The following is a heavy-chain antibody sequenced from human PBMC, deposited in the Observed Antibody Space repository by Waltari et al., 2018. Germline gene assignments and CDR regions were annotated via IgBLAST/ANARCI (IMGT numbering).Heavy chain of an antibody. V-gene: IGHV1-2*02. CDR2: INPNSGGT. CDR3: ALAYCGGDCYWGAYY. D-gene: IGHD2-21*02. Sequence: QVQLVQSGAEVKKPGASVKVSCKASGYTFTGYYMHWVRQAPGQGLEWIGWINPNSGGTNYAQKFQGRVTMTRDTSISTAYMELSRLRSDDTAVYYCALAYCGGDCYWGAYYWGQGTLVTVSS. J-gene: IGHJ4*02. CDR1: GYTFTGYY.